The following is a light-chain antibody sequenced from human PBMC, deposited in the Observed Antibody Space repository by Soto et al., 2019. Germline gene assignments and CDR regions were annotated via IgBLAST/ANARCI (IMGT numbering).Light chain of an antibody. CDR1: SGHSSYA. CDR3: QTWGTGIHVV. J-gene: IGLJ2*01. V-gene: IGLV4-69*01. Sequence: QSVLTQSPSASASLGASVKLTCTLSSGHSSYAIAWHQQQPEKGPRYLMKVDSDGSHNRGDAIPDRFSGSSSGAERYLTISSLQSEDEADYYCQTWGTGIHVVFGGGTKLTVL. CDR2: VDSDGSH.